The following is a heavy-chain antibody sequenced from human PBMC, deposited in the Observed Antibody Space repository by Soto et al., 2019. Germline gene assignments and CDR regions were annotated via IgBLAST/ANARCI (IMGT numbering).Heavy chain of an antibody. D-gene: IGHD3-3*01. CDR3: ATSYFDFWSGYYRGYYFDY. V-gene: IGHV4-34*01. CDR1: GGSFTGYY. CDR2: INHRGST. Sequence: QVHLQQWGAGLLKPSETLSLTCAVYGGSFTGYYWSWIRQPPGKGLEWIGEINHRGSTNYNPSLRSRVTRPVATSKNQFSLKLNSVTAADTAVYYCATSYFDFWSGYYRGYYFDYWGQGTLVTVFS. J-gene: IGHJ4*02.